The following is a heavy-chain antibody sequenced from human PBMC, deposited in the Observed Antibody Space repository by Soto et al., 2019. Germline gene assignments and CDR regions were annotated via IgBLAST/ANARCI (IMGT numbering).Heavy chain of an antibody. CDR3: ARGRRGVVFDAFDI. CDR2: ISSGGATI. J-gene: IGHJ3*02. CDR1: GFTFSKCS. V-gene: IGHV3-48*02. Sequence: GGSLRLSCAASGFTFSKCSINWVRQAPGKGLEWISYISSGGATIYYADSVKGRFTISRDNAKNSLYLQMNSLRDEDTAVYYCARGRRGVVFDAFDIWGHGTMVTVSS. D-gene: IGHD3-10*01.